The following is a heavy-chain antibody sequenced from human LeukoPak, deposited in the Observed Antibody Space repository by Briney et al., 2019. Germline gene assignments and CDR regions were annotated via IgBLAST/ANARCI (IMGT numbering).Heavy chain of an antibody. Sequence: GGSLRLSCAASGFTFSDYYMSWIRQAPGKGLEWVSSISSSSSYTNYADSVKGRFTISRDNAKNSLYLQMNSLRAEDTAVYYCARVLMYYDILTGSYYFDYWGQGTLVTVSS. V-gene: IGHV3-11*06. J-gene: IGHJ4*02. CDR2: ISSSSSYT. D-gene: IGHD3-9*01. CDR1: GFTFSDYY. CDR3: ARVLMYYDILTGSYYFDY.